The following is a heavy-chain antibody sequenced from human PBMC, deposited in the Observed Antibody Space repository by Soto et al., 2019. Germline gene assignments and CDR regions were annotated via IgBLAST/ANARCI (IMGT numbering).Heavy chain of an antibody. CDR3: ARDGPNTYCGGDCYPPDY. CDR2: IWYDGSNK. CDR1: GFTFSSYG. Sequence: QVQLVESGGGVVQPGRSLRLSCAASGFTFSSYGMHWVRQAPGKGLEWVAVIWYDGSNKYYADSVKGRFTISRDNSKNTLYLQMNSLRAEDTAVYYCARDGPNTYCGGDCYPPDYWGQGTLVTVSS. V-gene: IGHV3-33*01. D-gene: IGHD2-21*02. J-gene: IGHJ4*02.